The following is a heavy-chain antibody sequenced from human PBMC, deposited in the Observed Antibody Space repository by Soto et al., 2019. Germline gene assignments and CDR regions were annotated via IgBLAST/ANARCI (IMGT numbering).Heavy chain of an antibody. CDR1: GGSFSGYY. Sequence: SETLSLTCAVYGGSFSGYYWSWIRQPPGKGLEWIGEINHSGSTNYNPSLKSRVTISVDTSKNHFSLKLSSVTAADTAVYYCAGGGVGTMIIWGQGTLVTVSS. CDR2: INHSGST. D-gene: IGHD3-22*01. J-gene: IGHJ4*02. V-gene: IGHV4-34*01. CDR3: AGGGVGTMII.